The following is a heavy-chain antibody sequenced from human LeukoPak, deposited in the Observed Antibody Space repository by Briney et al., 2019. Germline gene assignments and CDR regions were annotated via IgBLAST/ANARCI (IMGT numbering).Heavy chain of an antibody. V-gene: IGHV3-7*03. CDR3: ARETATEEYYYYYGMDV. Sequence: PGGSLRLSCAASGFTFSSYWMSWVRQAPGKGLEWVANIKQDGSEKYYVDSVKGRLTISRDNAKNSLYLQMNSLRAEDTAVYYCARETATEEYYYYYGMDVWGQGTTVTVSS. CDR2: IKQDGSEK. CDR1: GFTFSSYW. J-gene: IGHJ6*02. D-gene: IGHD6-25*01.